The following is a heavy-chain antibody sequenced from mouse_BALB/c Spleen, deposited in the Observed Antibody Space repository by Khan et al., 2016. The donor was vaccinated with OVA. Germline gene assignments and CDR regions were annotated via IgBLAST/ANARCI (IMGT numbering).Heavy chain of an antibody. Sequence: EVQLQQSGPELVKPGASMKISCKASGYSFTDYTMNWVKQSHGKNLEWIGLINPYNGFTTYNQKFKGKATLTVDKSSSTAYMELLSLTSEDSAVYCCARGNYYGSNSWFAYWGQGTLVTVSA. CDR1: GYSFTDYT. CDR2: INPYNGFT. CDR3: ARGNYYGSNSWFAY. V-gene: IGHV1-18*01. D-gene: IGHD1-1*01. J-gene: IGHJ3*01.